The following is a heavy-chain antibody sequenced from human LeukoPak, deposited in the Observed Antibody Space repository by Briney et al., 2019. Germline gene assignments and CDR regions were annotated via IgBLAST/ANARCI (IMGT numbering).Heavy chain of an antibody. CDR2: IDPEDGKS. Sequence: ASVKVSCKTSGFLFSAHYMHWVQQAPGKGFRWMGRIDPEDGKSTYAEDFQGRVTLTADMSTDTAYMELSRLTSEDTALYYCTTGRGAYDVFDFWGQGSLVIVSS. CDR1: GFLFSAHY. CDR3: TTGRGAYDVFDF. D-gene: IGHD1-1*01. J-gene: IGHJ4*02. V-gene: IGHV1-69-2*01.